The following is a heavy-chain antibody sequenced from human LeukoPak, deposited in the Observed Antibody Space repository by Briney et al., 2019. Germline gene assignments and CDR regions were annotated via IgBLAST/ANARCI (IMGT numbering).Heavy chain of an antibody. Sequence: PGGSLRLSCAASGFTFSSYSMIWVRQALGKGLEWVSSISSSSSYIYYADSVIGRFTISRDNAKNSLYLHMNSLRAEDTAVYYCARERRGVTVIIDAFDIWGQGTMVTVSS. CDR1: GFTFSSYS. CDR3: ARERRGVTVIIDAFDI. D-gene: IGHD2-21*02. CDR2: ISSSSSYI. V-gene: IGHV3-21*01. J-gene: IGHJ3*02.